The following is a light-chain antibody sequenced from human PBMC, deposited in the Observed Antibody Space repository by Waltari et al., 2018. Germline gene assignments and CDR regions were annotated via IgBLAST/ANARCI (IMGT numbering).Light chain of an antibody. CDR3: QQYYGTPPT. CDR2: WAS. CDR1: QSILYSSNNKNY. Sequence: DIVMTQFPDSMAVSLGERASINCKSSQSILYSSNNKNYLAWYQQKPGQSPKLHIYWASTRESGVPDRFSGSGAGTDFTLTISSLQAEDVAVYYCQQYYGTPPTFGRGTKVEIK. J-gene: IGKJ1*01. V-gene: IGKV4-1*01.